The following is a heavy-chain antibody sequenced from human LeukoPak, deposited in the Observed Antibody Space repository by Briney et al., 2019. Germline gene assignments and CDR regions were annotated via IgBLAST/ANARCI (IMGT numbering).Heavy chain of an antibody. CDR1: GGSISSYY. CDR2: IYYSGST. D-gene: IGHD3-10*01. J-gene: IGHJ4*02. V-gene: IGHV4-59*01. Sequence: ASETLSLTCTVSGGSISSYYWRWIRQPPGKGLEWIGYIYYSGSTNYNPSLKSRVTISVDTSKNQFSLKLSSVTAADTAVYYCASYGSGSYYMGFDYWGQGTLVTVSS. CDR3: ASYGSGSYYMGFDY.